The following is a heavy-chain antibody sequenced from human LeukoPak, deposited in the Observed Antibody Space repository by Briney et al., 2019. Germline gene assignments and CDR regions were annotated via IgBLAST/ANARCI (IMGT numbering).Heavy chain of an antibody. V-gene: IGHV3-21*01. J-gene: IGHJ4*02. CDR3: ARGTSGYDPPQDY. Sequence: GGSLRLSCAASGFTFSSYSMNWVRQAPGKGLEWVSSISSSSSYIYYADSVKGRFTISRDNAKNSLYLQMNSLRAEDTAVYYCARGTSGYDPPQDYWGQGTLVTVSS. CDR1: GFTFSSYS. CDR2: ISSSSSYI. D-gene: IGHD5-12*01.